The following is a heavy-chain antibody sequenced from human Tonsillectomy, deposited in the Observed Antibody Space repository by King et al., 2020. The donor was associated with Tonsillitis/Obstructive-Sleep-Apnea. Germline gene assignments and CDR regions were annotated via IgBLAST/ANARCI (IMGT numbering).Heavy chain of an antibody. CDR3: AVEGQDAVAGTYYYYYYMDV. Sequence: VQLVESGGGLVKPGGSLRLSCAASGFTFSDYYMSWIRQAPGKGLEWVSYISSSGSNIYYADSVKGRFTISRDNAQNSLYLQMNSLRAEDTAVYYCAVEGQDAVAGTYYYYYYMDVWGKGTTVTVSS. CDR1: GFTFSDYY. V-gene: IGHV3-11*01. CDR2: ISSSGSNI. J-gene: IGHJ6*03. D-gene: IGHD6-19*01.